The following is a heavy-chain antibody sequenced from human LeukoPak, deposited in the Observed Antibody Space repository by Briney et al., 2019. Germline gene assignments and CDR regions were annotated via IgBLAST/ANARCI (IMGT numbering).Heavy chain of an antibody. CDR2: IYYSGST. Sequence: SETLSLTCTVSGGSISSSSYYWGWIRQHPGKGLEWIGSIYYSGSTYYNPSLKSRVTISVDTSKNQFSLKLSSVTAADTAVYYCARHLDIVATMGFDYWGQGTLVTVSS. CDR1: GGSISSSSYY. V-gene: IGHV4-39*01. J-gene: IGHJ4*02. D-gene: IGHD5-12*01. CDR3: ARHLDIVATMGFDY.